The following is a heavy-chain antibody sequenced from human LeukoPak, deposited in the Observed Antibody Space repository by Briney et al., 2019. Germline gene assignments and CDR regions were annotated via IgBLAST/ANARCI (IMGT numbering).Heavy chain of an antibody. V-gene: IGHV4-59*01. D-gene: IGHD5-24*01. CDR1: GGSISSYY. J-gene: IGHJ6*02. CDR2: IYYSGST. CDR3: ASGYRSSYYYYGMDA. Sequence: SETLSLTCTVSGGSISSYYWSWIRQPPGKGLEWIGYIYYSGSTNYNPSLKSRVTISVDTSKNQFSLKLSSVTAADTAVYYCASGYRSSYYYYGMDAWGQGTTVTVSS.